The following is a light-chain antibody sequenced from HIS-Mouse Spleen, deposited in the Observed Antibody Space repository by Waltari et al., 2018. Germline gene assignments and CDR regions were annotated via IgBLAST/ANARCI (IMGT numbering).Light chain of an antibody. Sequence: SSELTQDPAVSVALGQTVRITCQGDSLRSDYASWYQQKPGHAPVLVMYGKNNRPSGITDRFTGSSSGNTASLTITGAQAEDEADYYCNSRDSSGNHLVFGGGTKLTVL. CDR2: GKN. CDR3: NSRDSSGNHLV. V-gene: IGLV3-19*01. J-gene: IGLJ3*02. CDR1: SLRSDY.